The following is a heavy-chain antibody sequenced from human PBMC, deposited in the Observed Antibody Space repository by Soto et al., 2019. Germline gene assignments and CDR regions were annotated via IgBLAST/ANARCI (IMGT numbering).Heavy chain of an antibody. CDR1: GGSISSYY. V-gene: IGHV4-59*01. CDR2: IYYSGST. D-gene: IGHD3-10*01. J-gene: IGHJ6*03. CDR3: ARAPLLWFGEFTYYYYYMDV. Sequence: SETLSLTCTVSGGSISSYYWSWIRQPPGKGLEWIGYIYYSGSTNYNPSLKSRVTISVDTSKNQFSLKLSSVTAADTAVYYCARAPLLWFGEFTYYYYYMDVWGKGTTVTVSS.